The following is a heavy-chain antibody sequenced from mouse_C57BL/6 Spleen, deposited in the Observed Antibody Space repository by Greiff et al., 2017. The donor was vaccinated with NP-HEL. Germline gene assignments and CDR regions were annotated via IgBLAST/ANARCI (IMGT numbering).Heavy chain of an antibody. CDR1: GYSITSGYD. V-gene: IGHV3-1*01. D-gene: IGHD2-3*01. J-gene: IGHJ2*01. Sequence: EVKVVESGPGMVKPSQSLSLTCTVTGYSITSGYDWHWIRHFPGNKLEWMGYISYSGSTNYNPSLKSRISITHDTSKNHFFLKLNCVTTEDTATYYCARAIYDGYYFDYWGQGTTLTVSS. CDR3: ARAIYDGYYFDY. CDR2: ISYSGST.